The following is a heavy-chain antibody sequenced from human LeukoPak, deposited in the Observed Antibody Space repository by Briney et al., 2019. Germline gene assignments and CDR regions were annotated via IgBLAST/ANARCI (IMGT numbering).Heavy chain of an antibody. Sequence: GGSLRLSCAASGFTFSNSAMYWVRQAPGKGLDFVSVISTNGDRTYYADSVEGRFTISRDNSKNTLYLQMGSLRADDMAVYYCARGVAISSSGWYDTFDYWGQGALVTISS. J-gene: IGHJ4*02. CDR2: ISTNGDRT. V-gene: IGHV3-64*02. CDR3: ARGVAISSSGWYDTFDY. CDR1: GFTFSNSA. D-gene: IGHD6-19*01.